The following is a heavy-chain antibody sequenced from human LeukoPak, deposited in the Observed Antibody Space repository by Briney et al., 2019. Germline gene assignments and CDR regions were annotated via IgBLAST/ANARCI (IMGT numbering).Heavy chain of an antibody. CDR1: EFTFSSFE. CDR3: ATYRQVLLPFES. V-gene: IGHV3-48*03. D-gene: IGHD5-18*01. Sequence: GGSLRLSCAASEFTFSSFEMNWVRQAPGKGLEWISYISRSARTTYYADSVKGRFTISRDNAKNSLYLQMNGLIAEDTAIYYCATYRQVLLPFESWGQGTLVTVSS. CDR2: ISRSARTT. J-gene: IGHJ4*02.